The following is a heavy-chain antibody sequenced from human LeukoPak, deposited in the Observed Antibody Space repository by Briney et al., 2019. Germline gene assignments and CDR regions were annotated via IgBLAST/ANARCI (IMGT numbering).Heavy chain of an antibody. J-gene: IGHJ4*02. CDR2: ISGSGGST. CDR1: GFTFSSYA. CDR3: AKDPHYYDSSGYYN. Sequence: PGGSLRLSCAASGFTFSSYAMSWVRQAPGKGLEWVSAISGSGGSTYYADSVKGRFTISRGNSKNTLYLQMNSLRAEDTAVYYCAKDPHYYDSSGYYNWGQGTLVTVSS. V-gene: IGHV3-23*01. D-gene: IGHD3-22*01.